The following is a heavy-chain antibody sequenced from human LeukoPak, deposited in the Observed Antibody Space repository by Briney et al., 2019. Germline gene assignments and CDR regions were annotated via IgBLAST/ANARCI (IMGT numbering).Heavy chain of an antibody. J-gene: IGHJ6*02. V-gene: IGHV4-39*07. CDR3: ARNPRDGAPWGGDLYNYYGMDV. CDR2: IYYSGST. CDR1: GVSISSSIYY. D-gene: IGHD2-21*02. Sequence: SETLSLTCTVSGVSISSSIYYWGWLRQPPGKGLEWIGSIYYSGSTYYNPSLKSRVTISVDTSKNQFSLKLSSVTAADTAVYYCARNPRDGAPWGGDLYNYYGMDVWGQGTTVTVSS.